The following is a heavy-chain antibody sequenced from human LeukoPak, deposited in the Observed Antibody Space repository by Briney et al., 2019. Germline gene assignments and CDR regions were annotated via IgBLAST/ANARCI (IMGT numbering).Heavy chain of an antibody. CDR2: IRSDGSDT. CDR1: TLTFSSFG. Sequence: PGGSLRPSCAASTLTFSSFGVHWVRQAPGKGLEWVTFIRSDGSDTYYADSVKGRFTISRDNSMNTLYLQMNSLRPEDTAVYYCAKDKGVRYFDYWGQGTLVTVSS. V-gene: IGHV3-30*02. CDR3: AKDKGVRYFDY. D-gene: IGHD1-1*01. J-gene: IGHJ4*02.